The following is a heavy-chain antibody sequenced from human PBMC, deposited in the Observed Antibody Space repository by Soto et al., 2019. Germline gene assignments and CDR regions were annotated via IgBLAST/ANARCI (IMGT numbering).Heavy chain of an antibody. CDR3: ARGISVIVVDKRDAPDKYYFDS. CDR2: INHGGNT. CDR1: GGSFSGYY. Sequence: PSETLSLTCAVHGGSFSGYYWTWIRQPPGKGLEWIGEINHGGNTNYNPSLKSRVTISVDTSKNQFSLKLRSVTAADTGAYFCARGISVIVVDKRDAPDKYYFDSWGQGTLVTVSS. V-gene: IGHV4-34*01. D-gene: IGHD3-22*01. J-gene: IGHJ4*02.